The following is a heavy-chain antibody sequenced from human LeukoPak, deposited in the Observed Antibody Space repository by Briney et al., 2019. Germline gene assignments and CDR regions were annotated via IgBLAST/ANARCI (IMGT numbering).Heavy chain of an antibody. Sequence: SETLSLTCTVSGGSISSGSYYWSWIRQPAGKGLEWIGRIYTSGSTNYNPSLKSRVTISVDTSKNQFSLKLSSVTAADTAVYYCARWRHNWFDPWGQGTLVTVSS. CDR3: ARWRHNWFDP. V-gene: IGHV4-61*02. J-gene: IGHJ5*02. CDR1: GGSISSGSYY. CDR2: IYTSGST.